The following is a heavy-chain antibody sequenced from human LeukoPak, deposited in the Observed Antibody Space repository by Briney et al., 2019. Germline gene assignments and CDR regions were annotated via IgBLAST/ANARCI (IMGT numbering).Heavy chain of an antibody. CDR3: AKGGYSLGSWFDP. CDR1: GYTFTGYY. Sequence: ASVKVSCKASGYTFTGYYMHWVRQAPGQGLEWMGWISPNSGGTNYAQKFQGRVTMTRDTSISTAYMELSRLRSDDTALYYCAKGGYSLGSWFDPWGQGTLVTVSS. V-gene: IGHV1-2*02. CDR2: ISPNSGGT. D-gene: IGHD5-18*01. J-gene: IGHJ5*02.